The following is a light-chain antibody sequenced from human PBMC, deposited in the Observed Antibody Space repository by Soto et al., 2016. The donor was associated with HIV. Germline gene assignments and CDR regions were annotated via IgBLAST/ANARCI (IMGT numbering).Light chain of an antibody. J-gene: IGKJ1*01. Sequence: DIQMTQSPSTLSASIGDRVNITCRASQSISNFLAWYQQTPGKAPKLLIYQASILESGVPSRFSGSGSGSQFTLTINTLQPDDFALYFCQQYNTVPWTFGQGTKLEMK. CDR2: QAS. V-gene: IGKV1-5*03. CDR1: QSISNF. CDR3: QQYNTVPWT.